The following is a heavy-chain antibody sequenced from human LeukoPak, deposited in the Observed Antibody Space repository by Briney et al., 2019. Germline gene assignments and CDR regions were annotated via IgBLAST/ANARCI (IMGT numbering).Heavy chain of an antibody. CDR3: ARDIGGIHHDAFDI. J-gene: IGHJ3*02. V-gene: IGHV3-48*01. CDR2: ISSSSSTI. CDR1: GFTFSSYS. Sequence: GGSLRLSCAASGFTFSSYSMNWVRQAPGKGLEWVSYISSSSSTIYYADSVKGRFTISRDNAKNSLYLQMNSLRAEDTAVYYCARDIGGIHHDAFDIWGQGTMVTVSS. D-gene: IGHD3-16*02.